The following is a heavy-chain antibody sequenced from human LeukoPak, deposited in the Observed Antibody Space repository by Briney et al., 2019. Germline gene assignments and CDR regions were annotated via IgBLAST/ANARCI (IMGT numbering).Heavy chain of an antibody. V-gene: IGHV4-38-2*02. CDR2: IYHSGST. J-gene: IGHJ6*03. Sequence: PSETLSLTCTVSGYSISSGYYWGWIRQPPGKGLEWIGSIYHSGSTYYNPSLKSRVTISVDTSKNQFSLKLSSVTAADTAVYDCASVWNDGGRLEYMDVWGQGTLVTVSS. CDR1: GYSISSGYY. CDR3: ASVWNDGGRLEYMDV. D-gene: IGHD1-1*01.